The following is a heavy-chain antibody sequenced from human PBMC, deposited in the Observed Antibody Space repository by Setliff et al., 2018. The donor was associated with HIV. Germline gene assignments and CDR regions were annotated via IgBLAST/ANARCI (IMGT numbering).Heavy chain of an antibody. CDR2: IFHSGST. Sequence: SETLSLTCAVSGYSIRSGYYWGWIRQSPGKGLEWIGSIFHSGSTYTSPSLRSRVTMSVDTSKNQFSLNLNSVTAADTAVYYCARWMTSRINRRHLRGYWFDPWGQGSLVTVSS. CDR3: ARWMTSRINRRHLRGYWFDP. J-gene: IGHJ5*02. CDR1: GYSIRSGYY. V-gene: IGHV4-38-2*01. D-gene: IGHD1-1*01.